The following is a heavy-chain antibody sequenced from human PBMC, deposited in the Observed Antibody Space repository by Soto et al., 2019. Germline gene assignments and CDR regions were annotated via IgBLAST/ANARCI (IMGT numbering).Heavy chain of an antibody. J-gene: IGHJ4*02. V-gene: IGHV3-48*01. CDR1: GFTFSSYS. D-gene: IGHD5-18*01. CDR2: ISSSSSTI. CDR3: ARNSLKGRGYSYVFDY. Sequence: EVQLVESGGGLVQPGGSLRLSCAASGFTFSSYSMNWVRQAPGKGLEWVSYISSSSSTIYYADSVKGRFTISRDNDKNSLYLQMNSLRADDTAVYYCARNSLKGRGYSYVFDYWGQGTLVTVSS.